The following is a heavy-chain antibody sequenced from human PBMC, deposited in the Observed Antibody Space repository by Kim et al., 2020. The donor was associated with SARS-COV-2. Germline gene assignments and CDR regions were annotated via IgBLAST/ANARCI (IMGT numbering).Heavy chain of an antibody. D-gene: IGHD5-18*01. CDR2: IWYDGSNK. V-gene: IGHV3-33*01. CDR3: ARDKRGDTAMAAFDI. Sequence: GGSLRLSCAASGFTFSSYGMHWVRQAPGKGLEWVAVIWYDGSNKYYADSVKGRFTISRDNSKNTLYLQMNSLRAEDTAVYYCARDKRGDTAMAAFDIWGQGTMVTVSS. J-gene: IGHJ3*02. CDR1: GFTFSSYG.